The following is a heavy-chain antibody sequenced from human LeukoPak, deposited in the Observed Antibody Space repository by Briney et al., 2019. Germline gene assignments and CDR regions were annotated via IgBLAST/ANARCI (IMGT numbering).Heavy chain of an antibody. Sequence: SETLSLTCTVSGGSISSGGYYWSWIRQPPGKGLEWIGYFYHSGSTYYNPSLKSRVTMSVDTSKNQFSLKLSSVTAADTAVYYCVRRGYSYRYWGQGTLVTVSS. D-gene: IGHD5-18*01. V-gene: IGHV4-30-2*01. CDR3: VRRGYSYRY. J-gene: IGHJ4*02. CDR2: FYHSGST. CDR1: GGSISSGGYY.